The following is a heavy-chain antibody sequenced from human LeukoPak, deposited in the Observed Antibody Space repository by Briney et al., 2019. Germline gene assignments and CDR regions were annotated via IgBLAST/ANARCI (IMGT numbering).Heavy chain of an antibody. CDR3: ARDRLHYGEYEKSFDY. V-gene: IGHV3-48*01. Sequence: GGSLRLSCTTSGFTFTDYWMTWVRQAPGKGLEWLSYITSSSSIIYYADSVKGRFTISRDNAKNSLYLHMNSLRAEDTAVYYCARDRLHYGEYEKSFDYWGQGTLVTVSS. CDR2: ITSSSSII. D-gene: IGHD4-17*01. J-gene: IGHJ4*02. CDR1: GFTFTDYW.